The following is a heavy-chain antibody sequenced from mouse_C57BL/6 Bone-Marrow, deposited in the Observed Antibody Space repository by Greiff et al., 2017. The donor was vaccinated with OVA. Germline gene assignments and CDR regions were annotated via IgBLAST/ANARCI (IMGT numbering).Heavy chain of an antibody. D-gene: IGHD1-1*01. CDR1: GYTFTSYW. J-gene: IGHJ2*01. CDR2: IYPGNSDT. Sequence: DVQLQESGTVLARPGASVKMSCKTSGYTFTSYWMHWVKQRPGQGLEWIGAIYPGNSDTSYNQKFKGKAKLTAVTSASTAYMELSSLTNEDSAVYYCTRRPPITTVGYYFDYWGQGTTLTVSS. CDR3: TRRPPITTVGYYFDY. V-gene: IGHV1-5*01.